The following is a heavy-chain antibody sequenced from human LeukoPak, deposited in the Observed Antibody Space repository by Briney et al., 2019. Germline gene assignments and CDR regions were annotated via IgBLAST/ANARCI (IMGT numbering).Heavy chain of an antibody. V-gene: IGHV3-21*01. J-gene: IGHJ4*02. D-gene: IGHD2-2*02. Sequence: GGSLRLSCAASGFTFSSYSMNWVRQAPGKGLEWVSSISSSSSYIYYADSVKGRFTISRDDAKNSLYLQMNSLRAEDTAVYYCAREVLGYCSSTSCYTWGVFDYWGQGTLVTVS. CDR2: ISSSSSYI. CDR1: GFTFSSYS. CDR3: AREVLGYCSSTSCYTWGVFDY.